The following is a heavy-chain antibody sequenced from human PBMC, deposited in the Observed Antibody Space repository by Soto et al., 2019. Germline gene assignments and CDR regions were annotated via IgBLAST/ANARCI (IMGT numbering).Heavy chain of an antibody. J-gene: IGHJ4*02. CDR2: INPSGGST. V-gene: IGHV1-46*01. CDR3: ARVGDTAMPDISFDY. Sequence: GASVKVSCKASGYTFTSYYMHWVRQAPGQGLEWMGIINPSGGSTSYAQKFQGRVTMTRDTSTSTVYMELSSLRSEDTAVYYCARVGDTAMPDISFDYWGQGTLVTVSS. CDR1: GYTFTSYY. D-gene: IGHD5-18*01.